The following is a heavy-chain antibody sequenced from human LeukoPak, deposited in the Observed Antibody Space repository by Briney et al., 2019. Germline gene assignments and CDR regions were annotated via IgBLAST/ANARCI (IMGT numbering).Heavy chain of an antibody. Sequence: GGSLRLSCAASGFTFSGYWMSWVRQAPGKGLEWVSYISSSGSTIYYADSVKGRFTISRDNAKNSLHLQMNSLRAEDTAVYYCARDQTAVAGFDYWGQGTLVTVSS. CDR3: ARDQTAVAGFDY. D-gene: IGHD6-19*01. CDR2: ISSSGSTI. J-gene: IGHJ4*02. CDR1: GFTFSGYW. V-gene: IGHV3-11*04.